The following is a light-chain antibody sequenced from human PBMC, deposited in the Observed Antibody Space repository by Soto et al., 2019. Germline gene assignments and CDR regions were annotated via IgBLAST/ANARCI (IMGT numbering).Light chain of an antibody. V-gene: IGKV1-39*01. Sequence: DVQMTQSPSSLSTSVGDRVTITCRSSQSSSNYLNWYQQNPGKPPRVLIYGATNVQSGLPSRFIGSGSGTDFTRTISTLRPEDFATYYCHQTYSPPLTFGQGTRL. CDR2: GAT. CDR1: QSSSNY. J-gene: IGKJ5*01. CDR3: HQTYSPPLT.